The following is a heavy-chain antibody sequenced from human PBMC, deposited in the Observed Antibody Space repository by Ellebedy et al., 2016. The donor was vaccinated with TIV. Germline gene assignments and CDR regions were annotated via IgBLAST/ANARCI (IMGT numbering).Heavy chain of an antibody. D-gene: IGHD6-19*01. CDR3: AGGRGWLVDY. Sequence: PGRSLRLSCAASGPTSTDYWTNWFRQAPGKGLEWVANIKQDGSDQNYVGSVKGRFTISRDNTKNSLSLQMNTLRTEDTAVYDCAGGRGWLVDYWGQGIMVTVSS. CDR2: IKQDGSDQ. J-gene: IGHJ4*02. CDR1: GPTSTDYW. V-gene: IGHV3-7*01.